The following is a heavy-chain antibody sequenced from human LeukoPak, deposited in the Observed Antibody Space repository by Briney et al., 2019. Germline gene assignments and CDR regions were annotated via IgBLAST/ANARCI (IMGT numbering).Heavy chain of an antibody. CDR2: IRYDGSNK. Sequence: PGGSLRLSCAASGFTFSSYGMHWVRQAPGKGLEWVAFIRYDGSNKYYADSVKGRFTISRDNSKNTLYLQMNSLRAEDTAVYYCAKGSYYDSPFWGQGTLVTVSS. CDR3: AKGSYYDSPF. J-gene: IGHJ4*02. V-gene: IGHV3-30*02. CDR1: GFTFSSYG. D-gene: IGHD3-22*01.